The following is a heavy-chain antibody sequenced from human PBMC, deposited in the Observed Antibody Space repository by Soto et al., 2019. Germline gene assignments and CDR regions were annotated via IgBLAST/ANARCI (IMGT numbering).Heavy chain of an antibody. CDR1: GGTFSSYA. Sequence: ASVKVSCKASGGTFSSYAISWVRQAPGQGLEWMGGIIPIFGTANYAQKFQGRVTITADESTSTAYMELSSLRSEDTAVYYCARTASPHDHSNYDLALNYYYGMDVWGQGTTVTVSS. CDR3: ARTASPHDHSNYDLALNYYYGMDV. J-gene: IGHJ6*02. V-gene: IGHV1-69*13. D-gene: IGHD4-4*01. CDR2: IIPIFGTA.